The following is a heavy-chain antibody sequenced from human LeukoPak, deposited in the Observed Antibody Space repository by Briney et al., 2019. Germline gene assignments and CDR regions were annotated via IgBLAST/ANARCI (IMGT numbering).Heavy chain of an antibody. J-gene: IGHJ4*02. V-gene: IGHV1-8*02. CDR3: ARGSKRWLQFN. CDR1: GYTFIDYY. CDR2: MNPNSGNT. D-gene: IGHD5-12*01. Sequence: GASVKVSCKASGYTFIDYYLHWIRQAPGRSLEWMGWMNPNSGNTGYAQKFQGRVTMTRNTSISTAYMELSSLRSEDTAVYYCARGSKRWLQFNWGQGTLVTVSS.